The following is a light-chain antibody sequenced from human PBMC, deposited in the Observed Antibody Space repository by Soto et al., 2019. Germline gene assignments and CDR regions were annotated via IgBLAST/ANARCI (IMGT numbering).Light chain of an antibody. CDR3: QYCTDYCWT. V-gene: IGKV1-5*03. Sequence: DIQLTQSPSTLSASVGDRVTITCRASQTISSWLAWYQQKPGKAPNLLIYETSNLESGVPSRFSGSGSGTEFTLTISSLQPDEFATYYCQYCTDYCWTFGQGTKVEIK. J-gene: IGKJ1*01. CDR1: QTISSW. CDR2: ETS.